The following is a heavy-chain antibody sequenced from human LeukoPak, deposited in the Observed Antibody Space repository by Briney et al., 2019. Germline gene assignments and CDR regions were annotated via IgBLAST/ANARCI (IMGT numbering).Heavy chain of an antibody. CDR2: ISSSGSTI. CDR3: AKDEGLERPTPGY. J-gene: IGHJ4*02. V-gene: IGHV3-11*04. CDR1: GFTFSDYY. Sequence: GGSLRLSCAASGFTFSDYYMSWIRQAPGKGLEWVSYISSSGSTIYYADSVKGRFTISRDNSKNTLYLQMNSLRAEDTAVYYCAKDEGLERPTPGYWGQGTLVTVSS. D-gene: IGHD1-1*01.